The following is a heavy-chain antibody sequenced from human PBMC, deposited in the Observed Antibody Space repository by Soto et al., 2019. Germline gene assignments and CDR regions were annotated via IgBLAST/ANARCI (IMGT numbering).Heavy chain of an antibody. CDR2: IYYSGST. CDR3: ARHAVEDHTPAY. J-gene: IGHJ4*02. Sequence: SETLSLTCTVSGGSISSYYWSWIRQPPGKGLEWIGYIYYSGSTNYNPSLKSRVTISVDTSKNQFSLKLSSVTAADTAVYYCARHAVEDHTPAYWGQGTLVTVSS. CDR1: GGSISSYY. V-gene: IGHV4-59*08.